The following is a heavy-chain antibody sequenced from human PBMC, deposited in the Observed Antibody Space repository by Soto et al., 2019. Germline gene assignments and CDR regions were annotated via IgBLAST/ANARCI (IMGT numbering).Heavy chain of an antibody. CDR2: INHSGST. D-gene: IGHD2-15*01. CDR1: GGAFRGYY. V-gene: IGHV4-34*01. Sequence: SETVSLSCAVHGGAFRGYYWRWSRRPPGNGLEWIGEINHSGSTNYNPSLKSRVTISVDTSKNQFSLKLSSVTAADTAVYYCARLGYCSGGSCYSGAHYYHMDVWGKGPTVT. J-gene: IGHJ6*03. CDR3: ARLGYCSGGSCYSGAHYYHMDV.